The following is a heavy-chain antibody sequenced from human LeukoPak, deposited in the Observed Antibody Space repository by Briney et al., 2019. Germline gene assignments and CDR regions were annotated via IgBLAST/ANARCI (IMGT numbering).Heavy chain of an antibody. CDR2: IYHSGST. D-gene: IGHD3-10*01. CDR3: ARSYGSGSSAGY. V-gene: IGHV4-38-2*01. J-gene: IGHJ4*02. Sequence: KPSETLSLTCAVSGYSISSGYYWGWIRQPPGKGLEWIGSIYHSGSTYYNPSLKSRVTISVDTSKNQFSLKVSSVTAADTAVYYCARSYGSGSSAGYWGQGTLVTVSS. CDR1: GYSISSGYY.